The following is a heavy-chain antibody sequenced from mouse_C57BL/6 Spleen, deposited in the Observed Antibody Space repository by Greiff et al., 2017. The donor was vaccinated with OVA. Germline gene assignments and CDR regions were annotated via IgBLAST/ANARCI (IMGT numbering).Heavy chain of an antibody. J-gene: IGHJ4*01. CDR3: AREGGPGYSNSYAMEY. CDR1: GFTFSSYA. V-gene: IGHV5-4*01. Sequence: EVKVVETGGGLVKPGGSLKLSCAASGFTFSSYAMSWVRQTPEKRLEWVATISDGGSYTYYPDNVKGRFTIARDNAKNNLYLQMSQLKSEDTAMYYCAREGGPGYSNSYAMEYWGQGTSVTVSS. CDR2: ISDGGSYT. D-gene: IGHD2-5*01.